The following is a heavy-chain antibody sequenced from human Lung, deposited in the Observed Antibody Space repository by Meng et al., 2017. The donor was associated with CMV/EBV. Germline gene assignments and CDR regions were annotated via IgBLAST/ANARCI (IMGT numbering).Heavy chain of an antibody. CDR2: INPYSGDT. CDR3: ARDPSASVWSGYHEY. J-gene: IGHJ4*02. D-gene: IGHD3-3*01. V-gene: IGHV1-2*02. Sequence: AXVXVFXXASGYSFTDYYIHWVRLAPGQGLEWMGRINPYSGDTHFAQNFQGRVTMTRDTSISTAYMELTSLKSDDTAIYYCARDPSASVWSGYHEYWGQGALVXVSS. CDR1: GYSFTDYY.